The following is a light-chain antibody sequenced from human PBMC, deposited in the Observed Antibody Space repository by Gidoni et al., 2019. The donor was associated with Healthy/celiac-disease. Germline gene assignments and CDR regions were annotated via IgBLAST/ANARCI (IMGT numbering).Light chain of an antibody. CDR2: GAS. Sequence: EIVMTQSPATLSVSPGERATLSCRASQSVSSNLAWYQQKPGQAPRLLIYGASTRATGIPARFSGSGSGTEFTLTISSLQSEDFAAYYCQQYNNWPEAITFGQGTRLEIK. J-gene: IGKJ5*01. V-gene: IGKV3-15*01. CDR1: QSVSSN. CDR3: QQYNNWPEAIT.